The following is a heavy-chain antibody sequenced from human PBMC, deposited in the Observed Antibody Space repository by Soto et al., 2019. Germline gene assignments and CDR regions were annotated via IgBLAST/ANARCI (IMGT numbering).Heavy chain of an antibody. V-gene: IGHV5-51*01. CDR1: VYSFTSYW. D-gene: IGHD3-22*01. CDR3: ASHSYDSSGYTGPADAFDI. J-gene: IGHJ3*02. CDR2: IYPGDSDT. Sequence: PGESLKISCKGSVYSFTSYWIGWVRQMPGNGLEWMGIIYPGDSDTRYSPSFQGQVTISADKSISTAYLQWSSLKASETAMYYSASHSYDSSGYTGPADAFDIRGQGTTVT.